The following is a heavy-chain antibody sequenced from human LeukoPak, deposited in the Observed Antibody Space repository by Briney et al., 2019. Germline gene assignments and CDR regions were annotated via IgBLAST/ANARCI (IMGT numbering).Heavy chain of an antibody. Sequence: SETLSLTCTVSGGSISSDNYYWSWIRQPPGKGLEWIGYIYHSGSTNYNPSLKSRVTISVDTSKNQFSLKLSSVTAADTAVYYCARDGVAGEDYWGQGTLVTVSS. CDR3: ARDGVAGEDY. CDR1: GGSISSDNYY. V-gene: IGHV4-30-2*01. CDR2: IYHSGST. J-gene: IGHJ4*02. D-gene: IGHD6-19*01.